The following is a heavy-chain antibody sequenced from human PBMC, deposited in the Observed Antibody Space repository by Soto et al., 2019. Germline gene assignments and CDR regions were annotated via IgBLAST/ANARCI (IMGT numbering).Heavy chain of an antibody. D-gene: IGHD6-13*01. CDR1: GFTFSSYA. CDR3: ARERAAAGPFDP. Sequence: TGGSLRLSCAASGFTFSSYAMHWVRQAPGKGLEWVAVISYDGSNKYYADSVKGRFTISRDNSKNTLYLQMNSLRAEDTAVYYCARERAAAGPFDPWGQGTLVTVSS. J-gene: IGHJ5*02. V-gene: IGHV3-30-3*01. CDR2: ISYDGSNK.